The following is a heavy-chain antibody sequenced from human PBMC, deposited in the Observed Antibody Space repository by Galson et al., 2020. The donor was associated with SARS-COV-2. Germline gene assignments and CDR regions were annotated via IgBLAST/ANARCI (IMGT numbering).Heavy chain of an antibody. D-gene: IGHD5-12*01. Sequence: GGSLRLSCVASGFPLRNHWVNWVRQAPGGGLEWVANIKQDGSEQYYMGSVRGRFTISRDNARNSAYLQMNSLRDDDTAVYYCASGSGWIVDYWGQGTLVTVSS. V-gene: IGHV3-7*01. CDR3: ASGSGWIVDY. CDR1: GFPLRNHW. J-gene: IGHJ4*02. CDR2: IKQDGSEQ.